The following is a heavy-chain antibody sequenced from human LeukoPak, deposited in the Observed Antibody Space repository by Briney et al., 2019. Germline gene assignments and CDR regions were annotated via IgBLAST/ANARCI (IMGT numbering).Heavy chain of an antibody. J-gene: IGHJ4*02. D-gene: IGHD3-22*01. CDR1: GFTFSNCA. CDR3: ANSGSRAWLFPYYFDY. V-gene: IGHV3-23*01. CDR2: VSGSGDST. Sequence: PGGSLRLSCAVSGFTFSNCAMSWVRQAPGKGLEWVSGVSGSGDSTYYADSVKGRFTISRDNSKNTLYLQMNSLRAEDTAVYYCANSGSRAWLFPYYFDYWGQGTLVTVSS.